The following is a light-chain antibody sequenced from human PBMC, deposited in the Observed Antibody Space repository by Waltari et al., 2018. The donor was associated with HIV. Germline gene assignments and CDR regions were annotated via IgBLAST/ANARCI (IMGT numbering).Light chain of an antibody. CDR3: AAWDDSLNGYV. V-gene: IGLV1-44*01. J-gene: IGLJ1*01. Sequence: QSVLTQPPSASGTPGQRVTISCSGSSSNIGSNSVNWYQQLPGTAPKLLIYGDDRRPSGVADRFSGSKSGTSASLAISGPQSEDEAVYFCAAWDDSLNGYVFGAGTKVTVL. CDR1: SSNIGSNS. CDR2: GDD.